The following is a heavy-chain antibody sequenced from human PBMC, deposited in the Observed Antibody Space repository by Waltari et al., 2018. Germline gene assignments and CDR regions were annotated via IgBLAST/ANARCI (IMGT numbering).Heavy chain of an antibody. J-gene: IGHJ6*02. V-gene: IGHV1-69*09. CDR2: IIPILGIA. CDR1: GGTFSSYA. Sequence: QVQLVQSGAEVKKPGSSVKVSCKASGGTFSSYAISWVRQAPGQGLEWMGRIIPILGIANYAQKFQGRVTITADKSTSTAYMELSSLRSEDTAVYYCARDTTSKGYSGYAGHYYYGMDVWGQGTTVTVSS. CDR3: ARDTTSKGYSGYAGHYYYGMDV. D-gene: IGHD5-12*01.